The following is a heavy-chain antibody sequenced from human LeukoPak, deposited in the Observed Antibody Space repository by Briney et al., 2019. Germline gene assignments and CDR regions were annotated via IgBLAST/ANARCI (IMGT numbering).Heavy chain of an antibody. V-gene: IGHV3-74*01. D-gene: IGHD2-21*02. J-gene: IGHJ4*02. CDR2: INSDGSST. Sequence: GGSLRLSCAASGFTFSSYWMHWVRQAPGKGLVWVSRINSDGSSTSYADSVKGRVTISRDNSKNTLYLQMNSLRAGDTAVYYCATVRGCGGDCYYLDYWGQGTLVTVSS. CDR1: GFTFSSYW. CDR3: ATVRGCGGDCYYLDY.